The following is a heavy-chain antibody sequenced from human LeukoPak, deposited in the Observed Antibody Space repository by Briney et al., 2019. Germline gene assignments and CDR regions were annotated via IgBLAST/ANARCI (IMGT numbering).Heavy chain of an antibody. V-gene: IGHV3-20*04. CDR2: INWNGGST. D-gene: IGHD3/OR15-3a*01. J-gene: IGHJ6*03. CDR1: GFTFDDYG. Sequence: GGSLRLSCAASGFTFDDYGMSWVRQAPGKGLLWVSGINWNGGSTGYADSVKGRFTISRDNAKNSLYLQMNSLRAEDTALYYCARWTGYTDYYFYYMDVWGKGTTVTVSS. CDR3: ARWTGYTDYYFYYMDV.